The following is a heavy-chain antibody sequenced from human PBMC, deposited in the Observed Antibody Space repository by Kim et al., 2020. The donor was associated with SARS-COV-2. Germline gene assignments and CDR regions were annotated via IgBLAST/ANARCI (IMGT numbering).Heavy chain of an antibody. V-gene: IGHV4-59*01. CDR1: GCSISSYY. Sequence: SETLSLTCTVSGCSISSYYWSWIRQPPGKGLEWIGYIYSSGSTNYNPSLKSRVTISLDTSKNQFSLKLSSVTAADKAVYYCARGLGYDFWSGSTTSYYY. D-gene: IGHD3-3*01. CDR3: ARGLGYDFWSGSTTSYYY. CDR2: IYSSGST. J-gene: IGHJ6*01.